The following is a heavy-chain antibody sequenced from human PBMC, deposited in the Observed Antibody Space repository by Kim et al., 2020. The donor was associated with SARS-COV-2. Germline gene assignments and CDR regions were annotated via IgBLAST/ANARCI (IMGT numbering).Heavy chain of an antibody. D-gene: IGHD3-22*01. Sequence: GGSLRLSCAASGFTFSSYAMSWVRQAPGKGLEWLSAISGSGGSTYYADSVKGRFTISRDNSKNTLYLQMNSLRAEDTAVYYCAKDHGYYDSSGIDWFDPWGQGNLITVSS. J-gene: IGHJ5*02. CDR1: GFTFSSYA. V-gene: IGHV3-23*01. CDR3: AKDHGYYDSSGIDWFDP. CDR2: ISGSGGST.